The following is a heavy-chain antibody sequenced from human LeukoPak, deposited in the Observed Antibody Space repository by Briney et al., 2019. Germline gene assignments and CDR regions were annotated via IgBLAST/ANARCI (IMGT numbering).Heavy chain of an antibody. D-gene: IGHD6-19*01. Sequence: GGSLRLSCAASGFTFSSYAMSWVRQAPGKGLEWVSAISGSGGSTYYADSVKGRFTISRDNSKNTLYLQMNSLRAEDTAVYYCAKVRYSFVAVAGAHFDYWGQGTLVTVSS. CDR1: GFTFSSYA. CDR2: ISGSGGST. CDR3: AKVRYSFVAVAGAHFDY. V-gene: IGHV3-23*01. J-gene: IGHJ4*02.